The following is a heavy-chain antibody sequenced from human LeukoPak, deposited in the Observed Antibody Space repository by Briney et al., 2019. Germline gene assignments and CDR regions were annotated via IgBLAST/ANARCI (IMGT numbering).Heavy chain of an antibody. CDR3: ARGGQVPDAFDI. CDR2: IYHSGST. V-gene: IGHV4-38-2*02. J-gene: IGHJ3*02. Sequence: RSSETLSLTCTVSGYSISSGYYWGWIRQPPGKGLEWIGSIYHSGSTYYNPSLKSRVTISVDTSKNQFSLKLSSVTAADTAVYYCARGGQVPDAFDIWGQGTMVTVSS. CDR1: GYSISSGYY. D-gene: IGHD3-10*01.